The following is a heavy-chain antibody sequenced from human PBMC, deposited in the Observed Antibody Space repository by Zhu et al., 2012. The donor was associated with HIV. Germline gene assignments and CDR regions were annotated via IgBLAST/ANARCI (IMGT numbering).Heavy chain of an antibody. D-gene: IGHD3-22*01. CDR1: GGSISSGDYY. CDR3: ARRDPLNYDSSGYLPKSDAFDI. Sequence: QVQLQESGPGLVKPSQTLSLTCTVSGGSISSGDYYWSWIRQPPGKGLEWIGYIYYSGSTYYNPSLKSRVTISVDTSKNQFSLKLNSVTAADTAVYYCARRDPLNYDSSGYLPKSDAFDIWGQGTMVTVSS. V-gene: IGHV4-30-4*08. CDR2: IYYSGST. J-gene: IGHJ3*02.